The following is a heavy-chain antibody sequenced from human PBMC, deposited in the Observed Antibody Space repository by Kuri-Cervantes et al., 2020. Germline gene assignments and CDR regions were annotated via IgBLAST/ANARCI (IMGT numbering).Heavy chain of an antibody. CDR1: GGTFSSYA. D-gene: IGHD3-16*01. CDR2: IIPIFGTA. CDR3: ARDLGGSFGWFDP. Sequence: SVKVSCKASGGTFSSYAISWVRQAPGQGLEWMGGIIPIFGTANYAQKFQGRVTITADESTSTVYMELSSLRSEDTAVYYCARDLGGSFGWFDPWGQGTLVTVSS. V-gene: IGHV1-69*13. J-gene: IGHJ5*02.